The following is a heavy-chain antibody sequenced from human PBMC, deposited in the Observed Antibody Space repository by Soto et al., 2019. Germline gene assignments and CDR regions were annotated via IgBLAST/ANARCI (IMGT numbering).Heavy chain of an antibody. V-gene: IGHV3-49*04. Sequence: EVQLVESGGGLVQPGRSLRLSCTGSGFTFGDLSISWVRQAPGKGLEWVGFISSKSNDATPQYAASVRGRFTVSRDDSESIAYRQMNSLKIEDTAVNYCTLTTDNYNYSLNTWGQGTLIT. D-gene: IGHD4-4*01. CDR2: ISSKSNDATP. CDR3: TLTTDNYNYSLNT. J-gene: IGHJ4*02. CDR1: GFTFGDLS.